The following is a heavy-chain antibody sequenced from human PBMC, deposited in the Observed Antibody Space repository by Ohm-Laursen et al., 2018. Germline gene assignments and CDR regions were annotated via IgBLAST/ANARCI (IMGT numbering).Heavy chain of an antibody. J-gene: IGHJ4*02. CDR3: TKDRVAGDSRWLPDY. CDR1: GFAFKNFA. CDR2: ILQDGRP. V-gene: IGHV3-23*01. Sequence: SLRLSCAASGFAFKNFAMMWVRQAPGKGLECVSGILQDGRPYYADSVRGRFTASRDNYNQMLYLQMNNLRAEDTALYYCTKDRVAGDSRWLPDYWGQGTLVTVSS. D-gene: IGHD4-17*01.